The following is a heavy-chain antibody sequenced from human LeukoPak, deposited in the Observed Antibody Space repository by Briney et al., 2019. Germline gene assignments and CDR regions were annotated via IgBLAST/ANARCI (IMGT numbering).Heavy chain of an antibody. CDR3: AREDGYCSGGSCYDDAFDI. Sequence: GGSLRLSCAASGFTVSSNYMSWVRQAPGKGLEWVSVTYSGGSTYYADSVKGRFTISRDNSKNTLYLQMNSLRAEDTAVHYCAREDGYCSGGSCYDDAFDIWGQGTMVTVSS. CDR2: TYSGGST. D-gene: IGHD2-15*01. CDR1: GFTVSSNY. J-gene: IGHJ3*02. V-gene: IGHV3-53*01.